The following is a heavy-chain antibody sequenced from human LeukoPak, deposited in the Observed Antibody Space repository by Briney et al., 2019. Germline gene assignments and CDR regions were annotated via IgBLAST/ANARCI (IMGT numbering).Heavy chain of an antibody. Sequence: GGSLRLSCAASGFTFSSYAMGWVRQAPGKGLEWVSAISGSGGSTYYADSVKGRFTISRDNSKNTLYLQMNSLRAEDTAVYYCAKYTYYDILTGYCDFDYWGQGTLLTVSS. CDR1: GFTFSSYA. D-gene: IGHD3-9*01. CDR2: ISGSGGST. J-gene: IGHJ4*02. CDR3: AKYTYYDILTGYCDFDY. V-gene: IGHV3-23*01.